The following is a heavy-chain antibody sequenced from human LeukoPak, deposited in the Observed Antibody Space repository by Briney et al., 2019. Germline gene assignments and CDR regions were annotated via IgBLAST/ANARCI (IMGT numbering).Heavy chain of an antibody. CDR3: AGDNAMLDAFDI. J-gene: IGHJ3*02. Sequence: SETLSLTCTVSGGSISSYYWSWIRQPPGKGLEWIGYIYYSGSTNYNPSLKSRVTISVDTSKNQFSLKLSSVTAADTAVYYCAGDNAMLDAFDIWGQGTMVTVSS. V-gene: IGHV4-59*01. D-gene: IGHD2-8*01. CDR2: IYYSGST. CDR1: GGSISSYY.